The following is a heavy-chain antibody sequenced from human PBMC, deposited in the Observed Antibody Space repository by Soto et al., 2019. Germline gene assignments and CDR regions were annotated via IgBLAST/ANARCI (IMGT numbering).Heavy chain of an antibody. Sequence: EVQLVESGGGLVKPGESLRLSCVASGFTFSNAWMSWVRQAPGKGLELVGRIKSQTDGGTTDYAAPVKGRFTISRDDSKKSLYLQMNSVKTEDTAVYFSTTDQLAVAGTAYYFDCWGQGTLVTVSS. J-gene: IGHJ4*02. CDR2: IKSQTDGGTT. CDR3: TTDQLAVAGTAYYFDC. D-gene: IGHD6-19*01. V-gene: IGHV3-15*01. CDR1: GFTFSNAW.